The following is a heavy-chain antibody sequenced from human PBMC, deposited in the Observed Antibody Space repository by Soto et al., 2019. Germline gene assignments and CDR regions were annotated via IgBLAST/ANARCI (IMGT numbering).Heavy chain of an antibody. D-gene: IGHD5-12*01. CDR2: IYYSGST. CDR3: GSSGYVRDGDY. J-gene: IGHJ4*02. CDR1: GGSISSGDYY. Sequence: SASLSVTCTFSGGSISSGDYYWSWIRQPPGKGLEWIGYIYYSGSTYYNPSLKSRVTISVDTSKNQFSLKLSSVTAADTAVYYCGSSGYVRDGDYWGQGTLVTVAS. V-gene: IGHV4-30-4*01.